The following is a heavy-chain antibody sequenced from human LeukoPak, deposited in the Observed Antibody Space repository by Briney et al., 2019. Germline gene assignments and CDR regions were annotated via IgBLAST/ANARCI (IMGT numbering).Heavy chain of an antibody. CDR3: AKDVPYYYGSGSYHLDY. V-gene: IGHV3-21*01. J-gene: IGHJ4*02. CDR1: GFTFSSYG. Sequence: GGSLRLSCAASGFTFSSYGMSWVRQAPGKGLEWVSSISSSSSYIYYADSVKGRFTISRDNAKNSLYLQMNSLRAEDTAVYYCAKDVPYYYGSGSYHLDYWGQGTLVTVSS. CDR2: ISSSSSYI. D-gene: IGHD3-10*01.